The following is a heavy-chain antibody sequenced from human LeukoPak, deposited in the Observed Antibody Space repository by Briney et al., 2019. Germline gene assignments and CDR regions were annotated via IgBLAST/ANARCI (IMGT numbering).Heavy chain of an antibody. D-gene: IGHD3-10*01. J-gene: IGHJ3*02. V-gene: IGHV4-39*07. Sequence: PSETLSLTCTVSGGSISTSSYYWGWVRQPPGKGLEWIGNITYYSPSLKSRVTISLDTSRNQFSLKLNSVTAADTAVYYCAKSNGYGLVDIWGQGTMVTVSS. CDR3: AKSNGYGLVDI. CDR2: IT. CDR1: GGSISTSSYY.